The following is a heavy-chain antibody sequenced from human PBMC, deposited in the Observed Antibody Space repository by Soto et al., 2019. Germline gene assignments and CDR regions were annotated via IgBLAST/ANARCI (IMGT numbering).Heavy chain of an antibody. CDR3: ASRLGYGYAMDV. CDR1: GDSISSGGYY. V-gene: IGHV4-39*01. J-gene: IGHJ6*01. Sequence: QLQLQESGPGLVKPSETLSLSCSVSGDSISSGGYYWVWIRQPPGKGLEWIGSIYYDGNTFYNASLKSRLTISRDTSKNQFSLKLSSVTAADTAVYYCASRLGYGYAMDVW. D-gene: IGHD5-12*01. CDR2: IYYDGNT.